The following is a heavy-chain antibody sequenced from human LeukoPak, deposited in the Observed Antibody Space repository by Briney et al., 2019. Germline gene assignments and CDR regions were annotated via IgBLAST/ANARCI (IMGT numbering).Heavy chain of an antibody. CDR1: GYSISSGYY. CDR2: IYHSGST. CDR3: ARHVRYCSSTSCWYFDY. V-gene: IGHV4-38-2*01. D-gene: IGHD2-2*01. Sequence: PSETLSLTCAVSGYSISSGYYWGWIRQPPGKGLEGIGSIYHSGSTYYNPSLKSRVTISVDTSKNQFSLKLRSVTAADTAVYYCARHVRYCSSTSCWYFDYWGQGTLVTVSS. J-gene: IGHJ4*02.